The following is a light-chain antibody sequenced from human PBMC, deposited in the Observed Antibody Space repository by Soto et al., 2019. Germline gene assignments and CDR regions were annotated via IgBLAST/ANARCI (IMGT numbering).Light chain of an antibody. V-gene: IGKV3-20*01. CDR3: QQYGSSPPKT. J-gene: IGKJ1*01. CDR1: QSVSSSY. CDR2: GAS. Sequence: VLTQSPGTLSLSPGERATLSCRASQSVSSSYLAWYQQKPGQAPRLLIYGASSRATGIPDRFSGSGSGTDFTLTISRLEPEDFAVYYCQQYGSSPPKTFGQGTKVDIK.